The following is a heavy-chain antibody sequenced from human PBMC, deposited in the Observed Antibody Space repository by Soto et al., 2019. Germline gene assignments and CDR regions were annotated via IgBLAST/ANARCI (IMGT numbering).Heavy chain of an antibody. CDR1: GGPFSGYY. J-gene: IGHJ5*02. CDR3: ARGVIAAAGSITRWFDP. D-gene: IGHD6-13*01. V-gene: IGHV4-34*01. CDR2: INHSGST. Sequence: SETLSLTCAVYGGPFSGYYWSWIRQPPGKGLEWIGEINHSGSTNYNPSLKSRVTVSVDTSKNQFSLKLSSVTAADMAVYYCARGVIAAAGSITRWFDPWGQGALVTVPS.